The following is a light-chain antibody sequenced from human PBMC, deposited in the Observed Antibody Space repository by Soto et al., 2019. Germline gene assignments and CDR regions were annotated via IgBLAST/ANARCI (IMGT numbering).Light chain of an antibody. V-gene: IGKV3D-20*02. CDR2: AAS. CDR3: QQHADWPLT. CDR1: QSVTSSY. Sequence: EIVLTQSPGTLSLSPGERATLSCRASQSVTSSYLAWYQQKPGQAPGLLIYAASTRATGIPARFSGSGSGTDFTLTIRSLEPEDFAVYYCQQHADWPLTFGGGTKVDI. J-gene: IGKJ4*01.